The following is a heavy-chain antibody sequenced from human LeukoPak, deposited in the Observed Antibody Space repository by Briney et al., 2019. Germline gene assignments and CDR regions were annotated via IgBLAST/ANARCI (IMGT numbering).Heavy chain of an antibody. V-gene: IGHV3-30*04. D-gene: IGHD2-21*01. CDR3: ARAPGHMGFFDY. Sequence: GRSLRLSCAASGFTFSNYPMHWVRQAPGKWLEWLTVISYDGTNKYYADSVKGRFSISRDNSKNTLYLQMNSLRTEDTAIYYCARAPGHMGFFDYWGQGSLVTVSS. J-gene: IGHJ4*02. CDR2: ISYDGTNK. CDR1: GFTFSNYP.